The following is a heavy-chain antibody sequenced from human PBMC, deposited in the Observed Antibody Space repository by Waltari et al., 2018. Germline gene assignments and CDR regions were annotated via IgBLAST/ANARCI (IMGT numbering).Heavy chain of an antibody. Sequence: EVQLVESGGGLVQPGGSLRLSCAASGFTFSSYWMHWVRQAPGKGLVWVSRIKSDWSSTSYADSVKGRFTISRDNAKNTLYLQMNSLRAEDTAVYYCAREVAVAGTGWFDPWGQGTLVTVSS. CDR2: IKSDWSST. J-gene: IGHJ5*02. V-gene: IGHV3-74*01. CDR1: GFTFSSYW. CDR3: AREVAVAGTGWFDP. D-gene: IGHD6-19*01.